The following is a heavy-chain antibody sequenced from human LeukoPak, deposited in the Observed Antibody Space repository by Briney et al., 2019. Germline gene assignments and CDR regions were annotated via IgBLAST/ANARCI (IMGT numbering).Heavy chain of an antibody. D-gene: IGHD3-10*01. Sequence: GGSLRLSCAASAFTFSSYGMHWVRQAPGKGLEWVPVIYSGGSTYYADSVKGRFTISRDNSKNTLYLQMNSLRAEDTAVYYCASFSRHYYGSGSYFPNDYWGQGTLVTVSS. CDR1: AFTFSSYG. J-gene: IGHJ4*02. CDR2: IYSGGST. CDR3: ASFSRHYYGSGSYFPNDY. V-gene: IGHV3-66*01.